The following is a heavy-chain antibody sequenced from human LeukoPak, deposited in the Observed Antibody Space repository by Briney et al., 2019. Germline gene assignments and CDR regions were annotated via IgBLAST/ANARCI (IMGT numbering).Heavy chain of an antibody. J-gene: IGHJ5*02. Sequence: QPGRSLRLSYAASGFTFSSYGMHWVRQAPGKGLEWVAVISYDGSNKYYADSVKGRFTISRDNAKNSLYLQMNSLRAEDTAVYYCARARWLQGIWFDPWGQGTLVTVSS. CDR1: GFTFSSYG. CDR2: ISYDGSNK. V-gene: IGHV3-30*03. CDR3: ARARWLQGIWFDP. D-gene: IGHD5-24*01.